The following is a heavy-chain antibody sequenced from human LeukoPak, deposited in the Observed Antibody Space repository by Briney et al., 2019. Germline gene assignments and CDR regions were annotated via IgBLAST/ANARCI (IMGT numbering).Heavy chain of an antibody. Sequence: ASVKVSCKASGYTFTSYGIIWVRQAPGQELEWMGWVSTYNGNTDYAPKLQDRVTMTTDTSTSTAYMELRSLRSDDTAVYYCARRGGSYSHSDFWGQGTLVTVSS. V-gene: IGHV1-18*01. CDR2: VSTYNGNT. CDR1: GYTFTSYG. D-gene: IGHD1-26*01. J-gene: IGHJ4*02. CDR3: ARRGGSYSHSDF.